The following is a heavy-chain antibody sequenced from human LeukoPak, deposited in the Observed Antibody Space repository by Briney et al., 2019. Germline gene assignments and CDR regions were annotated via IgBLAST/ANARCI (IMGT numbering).Heavy chain of an antibody. Sequence: ASVKVSCKVSGYTFTSYDINWVRQATGQGLEWMGWMNPNSGNTGYAQKFQGRVTITRNTSISTAYMELSSLRSEDTAVYYCARFRSIEYSSSPGAFDIWGQGTMVTVSS. D-gene: IGHD6-6*01. V-gene: IGHV1-8*03. CDR3: ARFRSIEYSSSPGAFDI. CDR2: MNPNSGNT. CDR1: GYTFTSYD. J-gene: IGHJ3*02.